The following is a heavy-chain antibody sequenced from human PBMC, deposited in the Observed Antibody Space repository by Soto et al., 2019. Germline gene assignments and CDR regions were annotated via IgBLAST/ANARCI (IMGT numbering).Heavy chain of an antibody. J-gene: IGHJ4*02. CDR2: MNPNSGNT. CDR1: GYTFTSYD. D-gene: IGHD6-19*01. V-gene: IGHV1-8*01. Sequence: QVQLVQSGAEVKKPGASVKVSCKASGYTFTSYDINWVRQATGQGLEWMGWMNPNSGNTGYAQKSLGXVXXXRXXSISTANMELSSLRSEDTAVYYCARSVEWLASFDYWGQGTLVTVSS. CDR3: ARSVEWLASFDY.